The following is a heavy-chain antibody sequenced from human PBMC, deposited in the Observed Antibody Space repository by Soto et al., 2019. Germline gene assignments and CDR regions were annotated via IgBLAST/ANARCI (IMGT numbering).Heavy chain of an antibody. D-gene: IGHD3-3*01. CDR2: INPNSGGT. CDR1: GYTFTGYY. J-gene: IGHJ6*02. V-gene: IGHV1-2*02. Sequence: ASVKVSCKASGYTFTGYYMHWVRQAPGQGXEWMGWINPNSGGTNYAQKFQGRVTMTRDTSISTAYMELSRLRSDDTAVYYCAREGAPLRFFEWFDHYYYYGMDVWGQGTTVTVSS. CDR3: AREGAPLRFFEWFDHYYYYGMDV.